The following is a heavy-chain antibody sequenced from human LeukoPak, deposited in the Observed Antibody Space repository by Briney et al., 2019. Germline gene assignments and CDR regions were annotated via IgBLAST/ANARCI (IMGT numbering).Heavy chain of an antibody. CDR1: GFTFSSYS. D-gene: IGHD1-20*01. J-gene: IGHJ4*02. Sequence: GSLRLSCVASGFTFSSYSMNWVRQAPGQGLEHVSYISSHSDSIYYVESVRGRFTISRDNARDSVYLQMTSLRPEDTAVYYCTRDHNWSFDYWGQGALVTVSS. V-gene: IGHV3-48*01. CDR3: TRDHNWSFDY. CDR2: ISSHSDSI.